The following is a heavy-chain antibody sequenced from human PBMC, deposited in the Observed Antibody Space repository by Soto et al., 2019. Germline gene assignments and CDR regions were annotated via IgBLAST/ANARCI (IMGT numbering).Heavy chain of an antibody. Sequence: QVQLVQSGAEVKKPGSSVKVSCKTSGGTFSNDIITWVRQAPGQGLEWMGRIIPLLDIANYAQKFQGRVTITADKSTGTAYMELNSLRSEDTAVYYCARDSPIGSTFSSDDAIDYWGQGTLVTVSS. D-gene: IGHD5-12*01. CDR2: IIPLLDIA. J-gene: IGHJ4*02. V-gene: IGHV1-69*08. CDR3: ARDSPIGSTFSSDDAIDY. CDR1: GGTFSNDI.